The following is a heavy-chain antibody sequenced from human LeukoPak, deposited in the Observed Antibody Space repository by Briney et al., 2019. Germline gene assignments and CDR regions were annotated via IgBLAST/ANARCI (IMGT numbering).Heavy chain of an antibody. CDR2: ISYDGSNK. D-gene: IGHD6-19*01. CDR3: ARGMLDPIAVAGDGLDY. V-gene: IGHV3-30-3*01. Sequence: GGSLRLSCAASGFTFSSYAMHWVRQAPGKGLEWVAVISYDGSNKYYADSVKGRFTISRDSSKNTLYLQMNSLRAEDTAVYYCARGMLDPIAVAGDGLDYWGQGTLVTVSS. CDR1: GFTFSSYA. J-gene: IGHJ4*02.